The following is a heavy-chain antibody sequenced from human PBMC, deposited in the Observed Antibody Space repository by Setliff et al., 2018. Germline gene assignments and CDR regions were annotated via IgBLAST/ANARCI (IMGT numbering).Heavy chain of an antibody. J-gene: IGHJ4*02. CDR2: IDSSSTWI. V-gene: IGHV3-21*01. CDR3: ARGRPLYSSPVDY. D-gene: IGHD6-13*01. Sequence: GGSLRLSCAASGFTFISYTMNWFRQAPGQGLEWVSSIDSSSTWIYYADSVKGRFTISRDNAKNSLYLQMNSLRAEDTATYYCARGRPLYSSPVDYWGQGTLVTVSS. CDR1: GFTFISYT.